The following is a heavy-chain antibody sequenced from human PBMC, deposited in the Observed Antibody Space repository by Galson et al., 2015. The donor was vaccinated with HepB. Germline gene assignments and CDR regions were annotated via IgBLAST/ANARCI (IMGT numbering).Heavy chain of an antibody. Sequence: SETLSLTCTVSGGSISSSSYYWGWIRQPPGKGLEWIGSIYYSGSTYYNPSLKSRVTISVDTSKNQFSLKLSSVTAADTAVYYCARFSSSRASGGSYWGQGTLVTVSS. CDR3: ARFSSSRASGGSY. CDR2: IYYSGST. CDR1: GGSISSSSYY. D-gene: IGHD6-13*01. V-gene: IGHV4-39*01. J-gene: IGHJ4*02.